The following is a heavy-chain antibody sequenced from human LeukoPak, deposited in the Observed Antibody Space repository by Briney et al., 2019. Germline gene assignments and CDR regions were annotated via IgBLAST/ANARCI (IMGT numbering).Heavy chain of an antibody. D-gene: IGHD2-2*01. Sequence: GGSLRLSCAVSGFTFSSYAMSWVRQAPGKGLEWVSGISGSGGSTYYADSVKGRFTISRDNSKSTLYLQMNSLRAEDTAVYYCAKDRHAPGRYCSSTTCFPFDPWGQGTLVTVSS. CDR3: AKDRHAPGRYCSSTTCFPFDP. J-gene: IGHJ5*02. CDR1: GFTFSSYA. V-gene: IGHV3-23*01. CDR2: ISGSGGST.